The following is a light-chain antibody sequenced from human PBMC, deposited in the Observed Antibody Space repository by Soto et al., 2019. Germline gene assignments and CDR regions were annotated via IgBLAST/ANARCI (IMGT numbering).Light chain of an antibody. J-gene: IGKJ2*01. CDR2: GAS. CDR1: QSVSSN. CDR3: QQYNNWPLHT. V-gene: IGKV3-15*01. Sequence: EIVMTQSPATLSVSPGERATLSCRASQSVSSNLAWYQQKLGHAPRLLIYGASTRATGIPARFSGSGSGTEFTLTISSLQSEDFAVYYCQQYNNWPLHTFGQGTKLEI.